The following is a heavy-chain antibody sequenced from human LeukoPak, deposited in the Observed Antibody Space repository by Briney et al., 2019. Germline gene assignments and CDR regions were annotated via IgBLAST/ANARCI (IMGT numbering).Heavy chain of an antibody. V-gene: IGHV3-53*01. CDR1: GSTVSSNY. CDR2: IYSGGST. Sequence: PGGSLRLSCAASGSTVSSNYMSWVRQAPGKGLEWVSVIYSGGSTYYADSVKGRFTISRDNSKNTLYLQMNSLRDEDTAVYYCARGGLRQQLVRGDHFDDWGQGTLATVSS. D-gene: IGHD6-13*01. J-gene: IGHJ4*02. CDR3: ARGGLRQQLVRGDHFDD.